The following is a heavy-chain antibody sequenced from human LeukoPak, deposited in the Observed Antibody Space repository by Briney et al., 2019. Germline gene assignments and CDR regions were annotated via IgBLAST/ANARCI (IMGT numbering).Heavy chain of an antibody. Sequence: PGGSLRLSCAASGFTFSSYGMHWVRQAPGKGLEWVVIIWYDGSNKFYADSVKGRFTISRDNSKNTLYLQMNSLRAEDTAVYYCARDLYYYGSSYYYGMDVWGKGTTVTVSS. J-gene: IGHJ6*04. D-gene: IGHD3-10*01. CDR1: GFTFSSYG. V-gene: IGHV3-33*01. CDR3: ARDLYYYGSSYYYGMDV. CDR2: IWYDGSNK.